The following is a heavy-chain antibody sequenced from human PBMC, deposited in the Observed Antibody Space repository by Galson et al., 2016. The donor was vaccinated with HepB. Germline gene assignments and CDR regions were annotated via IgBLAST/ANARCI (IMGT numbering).Heavy chain of an antibody. Sequence: SLRLSCAASGFTFSSYSMNWVRQAPGKGLEWVAVISYDGSNKYYADSVKGRFTISRDNSKNTLYLQMNSLRGEDTAVYYCARSYYDFWSGLGYWGQGTLVTVSS. V-gene: IGHV3-30*03. CDR3: ARSYYDFWSGLGY. D-gene: IGHD3-3*01. CDR2: ISYDGSNK. CDR1: GFTFSSYS. J-gene: IGHJ4*02.